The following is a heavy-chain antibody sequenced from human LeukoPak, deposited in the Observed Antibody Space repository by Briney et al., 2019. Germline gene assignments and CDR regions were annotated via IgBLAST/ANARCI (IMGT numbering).Heavy chain of an antibody. D-gene: IGHD2-21*01. CDR2: INNDGSST. V-gene: IGHV3-74*01. CDR3: ARDDSRGFAY. CDR1: GFTFSSHW. J-gene: IGHJ4*02. Sequence: GGSLSLPCAPSGFTFSSHWMHWVRQAPGKGLVWFSRINNDGSSTSYADSVKGRFTISRDNAKNTLYLQINSLRAEDTAVYYCARDDSRGFAYWGQGTLVTVSS.